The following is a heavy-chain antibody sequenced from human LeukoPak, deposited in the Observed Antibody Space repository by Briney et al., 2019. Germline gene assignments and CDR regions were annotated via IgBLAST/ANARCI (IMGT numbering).Heavy chain of an antibody. V-gene: IGHV3-33*06. CDR1: GFTFTSYG. CDR3: AKDGSGGGWKWFDP. CDR2: IWYDGTNK. J-gene: IGHJ5*02. Sequence: GGSLRLSCAASGFTFTSYGFHWVRQAPGKRLEWVAVIWYDGTNKYYADSVKGRFIISRDNSKNTLYLQMNSLRAEDTAVYYCAKDGSGGGWKWFDPWGQGTLVTVSS. D-gene: IGHD2-15*01.